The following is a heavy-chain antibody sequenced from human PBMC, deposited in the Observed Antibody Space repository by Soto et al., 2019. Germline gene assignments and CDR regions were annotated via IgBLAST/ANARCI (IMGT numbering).Heavy chain of an antibody. V-gene: IGHV3-30*19. D-gene: IGHD3-22*01. Sequence: PGGSLRLSCAASGFTFSSYGMHWVRQAPGKGLEWVAVIWYDGSNKYYADSVKGRFTISRDNSKNTLYLQMNSLRAEDTAVYYCARVSGYYVVDYWGQGTLVTVSS. J-gene: IGHJ4*02. CDR3: ARVSGYYVVDY. CDR1: GFTFSSYG. CDR2: IWYDGSNK.